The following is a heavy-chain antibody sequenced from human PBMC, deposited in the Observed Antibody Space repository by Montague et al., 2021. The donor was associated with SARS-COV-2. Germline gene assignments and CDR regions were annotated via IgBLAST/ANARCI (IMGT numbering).Heavy chain of an antibody. D-gene: IGHD3-10*01. J-gene: IGHJ4*02. CDR1: GFSLSTSGMC. Sequence: PALVKPTQTLTLTCTFSGFSLSTSGMCVSWIRQPPGKALEWLARIDWDDDKYYSTSLKTRLTISKDTSKNQVVLTMTNMDPVDTATYYCAHRLPGFQWFGEDTFDYWGQGTLVTVSS. V-gene: IGHV2-70*11. CDR2: IDWDDDK. CDR3: AHRLPGFQWFGEDTFDY.